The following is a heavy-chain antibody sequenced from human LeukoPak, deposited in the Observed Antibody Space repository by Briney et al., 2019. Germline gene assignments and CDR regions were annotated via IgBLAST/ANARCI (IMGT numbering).Heavy chain of an antibody. CDR2: SYPGDSDT. V-gene: IGHV5-51*01. Sequence: HGESLKISCEASGYSFTSYWIGWVRQMRGKGLEWMGISYPGDSDTTYSPSFQGQVTISADKSISTAFLQWSSLKASDTAMYYCARARYCSGGTCYPDYWGQGTLVTVSS. D-gene: IGHD2-15*01. J-gene: IGHJ4*02. CDR1: GYSFTSYW. CDR3: ARARYCSGGTCYPDY.